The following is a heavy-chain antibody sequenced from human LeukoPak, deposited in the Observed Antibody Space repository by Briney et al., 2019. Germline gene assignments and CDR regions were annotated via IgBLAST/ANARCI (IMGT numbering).Heavy chain of an antibody. CDR3: ARDSTTGGAFDI. CDR2: ISSSSSTI. J-gene: IGHJ3*02. D-gene: IGHD1-1*01. Sequence: GGSLRLSCAASGFTFSSYSMNWVRQAPGKGLEWVSYISSSSSTIYYADSVKGRFTISRDSSRNTLLLQMNSLRAEDTALYYCARDSTTGGAFDIWGQGTMVTVSS. CDR1: GFTFSSYS. V-gene: IGHV3-48*01.